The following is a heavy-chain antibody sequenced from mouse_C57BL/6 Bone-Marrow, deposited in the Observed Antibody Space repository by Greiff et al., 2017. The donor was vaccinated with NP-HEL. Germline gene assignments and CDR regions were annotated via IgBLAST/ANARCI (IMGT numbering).Heavy chain of an antibody. Sequence: DVKLQESGGGLVKPGGSLKLSCAASGFTFSDYGMHWVRQAPEKGLEWVAYISSGSSTIYYADTVKGRFTISRDNAKNTLFLQMTSLRSEDTAMYYCARPRTGAFDYWGQGTTLTVSS. J-gene: IGHJ2*01. D-gene: IGHD4-1*01. CDR2: ISSGSSTI. CDR3: ARPRTGAFDY. V-gene: IGHV5-17*01. CDR1: GFTFSDYG.